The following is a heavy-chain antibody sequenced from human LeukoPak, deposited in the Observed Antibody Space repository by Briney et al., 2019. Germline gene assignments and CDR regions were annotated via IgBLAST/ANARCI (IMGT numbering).Heavy chain of an antibody. CDR3: ARDGDYYDSSGYKSRGYFQH. CDR2: ISAYNGNT. V-gene: IGHV1-18*01. J-gene: IGHJ1*01. Sequence: ASVKVSCKASGYTFTSYGISWVRQAPGQGLEWMGWISAYNGNTNYAQKLQGRVTMTTDTSTSTAYMELRSLRSDDTAVYYCARDGDYYDSSGYKSRGYFQHWGQGTLVTVSS. D-gene: IGHD3-22*01. CDR1: GYTFTSYG.